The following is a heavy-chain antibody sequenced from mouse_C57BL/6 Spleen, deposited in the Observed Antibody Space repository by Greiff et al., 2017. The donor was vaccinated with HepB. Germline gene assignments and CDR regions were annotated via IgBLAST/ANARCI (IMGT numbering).Heavy chain of an antibody. V-gene: IGHV1-62-2*01. CDR1: GYTFTEYT. D-gene: IGHD4-1*01. J-gene: IGHJ1*03. Sequence: VQLQQSGAELVKPGASVKLSCTASGYTFTEYTIHWVKQRSGQGLEWIGWFYPGSGSIKYNEKFKDKATLTADKSSSTVYMELSRLTSEDAAVYFWARHGLANWDGDWYFDVWGTGTTVTVSS. CDR3: ARHGLANWDGDWYFDV. CDR2: FYPGSGSI.